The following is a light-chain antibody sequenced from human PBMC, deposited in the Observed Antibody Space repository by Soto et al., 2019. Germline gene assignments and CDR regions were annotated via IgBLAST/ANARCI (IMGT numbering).Light chain of an antibody. J-gene: IGLJ1*01. CDR3: QSYDSSLSGLV. CDR1: SSNIGAGYD. Sequence: QSVLTQPPSVSGAPGQRVTIPCTESSSNIGAGYDVHWYQQLPGTAPKLLIYGNSNRPSGVPDRFSGSKSGTSASLAITGLQAEDEADYYCQSYDSSLSGLVFGTGTKLTVL. V-gene: IGLV1-40*01. CDR2: GNS.